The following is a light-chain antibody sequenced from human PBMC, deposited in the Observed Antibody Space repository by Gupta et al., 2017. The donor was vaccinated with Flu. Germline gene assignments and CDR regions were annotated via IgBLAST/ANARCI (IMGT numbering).Light chain of an antibody. CDR2: GAS. J-gene: IGKJ1*01. V-gene: IGKV3-20*01. Sequence: EIVLTQSPGTLSLSPGERATLSCRASQSVSSNYLAWYQQKPGQATRLFISGASSRATGIPDRFSGSGSGTDFTLTISRLEPEDFAVYYCQQYGRSPTTFGQGTKVEIK. CDR1: QSVSSNY. CDR3: QQYGRSPTT.